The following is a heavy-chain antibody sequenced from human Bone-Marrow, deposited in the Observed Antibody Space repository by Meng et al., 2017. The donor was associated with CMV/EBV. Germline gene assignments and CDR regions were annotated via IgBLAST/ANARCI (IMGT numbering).Heavy chain of an antibody. D-gene: IGHD4-11*01. CDR2: IYYSGST. CDR1: GGSISSYY. V-gene: IGHV4-59*01. J-gene: IGHJ4*02. Sequence: GSLRLSCTVSGGSISSYYWSWIRQPPGKGLEWIGYIYYSGSTNYNPSLKSRVTISVDTSKNQFSLKLSSVTAADTAVYYCARKGLDYSIFNWGQGTLATVSS. CDR3: ARKGLDYSIFN.